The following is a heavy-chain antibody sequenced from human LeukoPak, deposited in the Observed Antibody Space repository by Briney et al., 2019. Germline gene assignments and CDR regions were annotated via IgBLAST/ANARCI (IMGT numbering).Heavy chain of an antibody. CDR1: GFTFSSYA. J-gene: IGHJ4*02. Sequence: GGSLGLSCAASGFTFSSYAMSWVRQAPGKGLEWVSAISGSGGSTYYADSVKGRFTISRDNSKNTLYLQMNSLRAEDTAVYYCAKCHPTYGDYCPLDYWAREPWSPSPQ. CDR3: AKCHPTYGDYCPLDY. V-gene: IGHV3-23*01. CDR2: ISGSGGST. D-gene: IGHD4-17*01.